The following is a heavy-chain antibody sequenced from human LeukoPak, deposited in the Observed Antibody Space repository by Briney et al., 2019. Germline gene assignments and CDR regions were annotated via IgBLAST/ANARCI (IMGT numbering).Heavy chain of an antibody. J-gene: IGHJ5*02. CDR3: AKEPLLWFGEPYNWFDP. CDR1: GFTFSSYA. CDR2: ISGSGGST. Sequence: GGSLRLSCAASGFTFSSYAMSWVRQAPGKGLEWVSAISGSGGSTYYADSVKGRFTISRDNSKNTLYLQMNSLRAEDTAVYYCAKEPLLWFGEPYNWFDPWGRGTLVTVSS. V-gene: IGHV3-23*01. D-gene: IGHD3-10*01.